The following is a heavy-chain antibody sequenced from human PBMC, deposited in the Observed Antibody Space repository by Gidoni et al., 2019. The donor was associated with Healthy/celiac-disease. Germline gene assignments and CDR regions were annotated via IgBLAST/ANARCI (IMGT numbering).Heavy chain of an antibody. D-gene: IGHD1-26*01. CDR3: AKDRGYSGSYYVFDY. CDR1: GFPFSSYG. V-gene: IGHV3-30*18. J-gene: IGHJ4*02. Sequence: QVQLLESGGGVVQPGRSLRLSCAASGFPFSSYGMHWVRQAPGKGLEWVAVISYDGSNKYYADSVKGRFTIARDNSKNTLYLQMNSLRAEDTAVYYCAKDRGYSGSYYVFDYWGQGTLVTVSS. CDR2: ISYDGSNK.